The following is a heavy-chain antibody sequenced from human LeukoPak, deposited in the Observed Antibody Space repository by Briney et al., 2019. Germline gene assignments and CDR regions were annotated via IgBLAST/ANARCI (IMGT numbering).Heavy chain of an antibody. CDR1: GGSISSSSYY. Sequence: SETLSLTCTVSGGSISSSSYYWGWIRQPPGKGLEWIGSIYYSGSTYYNPSLKSRVTISVDTSKNQFSLKLGSVTAADTAVYYCARPMVRGVISGAFDIWGQGTMVTVSS. V-gene: IGHV4-39*07. CDR3: ARPMVRGVISGAFDI. D-gene: IGHD3-10*01. J-gene: IGHJ3*02. CDR2: IYYSGST.